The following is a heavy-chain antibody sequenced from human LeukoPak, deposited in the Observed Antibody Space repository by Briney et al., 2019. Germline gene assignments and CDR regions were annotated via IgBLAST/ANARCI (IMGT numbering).Heavy chain of an antibody. CDR1: GGSLSGYY. J-gene: IGHJ4*02. D-gene: IGHD5-12*01. CDR2: INHSGST. Sequence: SGTLSLTCVVYGGSLSGYYWSWIRQPPGKGLEWIGEINHSGSTNYNPSLKCRVTISVDTSKNQFSLKLSSVTAADTAVYYCARSSQWLRLRGLDYWGQGTLVTVSS. CDR3: ARSSQWLRLRGLDY. V-gene: IGHV4-34*01.